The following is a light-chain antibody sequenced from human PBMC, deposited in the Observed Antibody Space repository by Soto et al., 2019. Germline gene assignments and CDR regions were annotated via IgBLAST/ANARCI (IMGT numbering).Light chain of an antibody. J-gene: IGKJ1*01. CDR1: QSISGY. CDR2: AAS. Sequence: DIQMTRSPSSLSASVGDRVTITCRASQSISGYLNWYQQEPGKAPKLLIYAASSLQSGVPSRFSGSGSGTDFSLTISSLQPEDFATYYCRQTYTSPRTFGQGTKVDIK. CDR3: RQTYTSPRT. V-gene: IGKV1-39*01.